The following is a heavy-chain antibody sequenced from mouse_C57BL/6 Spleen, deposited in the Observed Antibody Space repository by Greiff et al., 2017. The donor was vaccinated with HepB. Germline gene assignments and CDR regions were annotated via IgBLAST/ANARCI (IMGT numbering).Heavy chain of an antibody. V-gene: IGHV1-82*01. CDR1: GYAFSSSW. J-gene: IGHJ4*01. D-gene: IGHD2-5*01. CDR3: ARDSKVAMDY. Sequence: QLQQSGPELVKPGASVKISCKASGYAFSSSWMNWVKQRPGKGLEWIGRIYPGDGDTNYNGKFKGKATLTADKSSSTAYMQLSSLTSEDSAVYFCARDSKVAMDYWGQGTSVTVSS. CDR2: IYPGDGDT.